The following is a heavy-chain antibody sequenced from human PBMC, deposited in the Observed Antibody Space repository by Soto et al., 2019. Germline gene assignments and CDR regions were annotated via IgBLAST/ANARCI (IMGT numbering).Heavy chain of an antibody. V-gene: IGHV1-69*13. J-gene: IGHJ6*02. CDR1: GGTFSSYA. Sequence: SVKVSCTASGGTFSSYAISWVRQAPGQGLEWMGGIIPIFGTANYAQKFQGRATITADESTSTAYMELSSLRSEDMAVYYCARGERVLDIVLVPAAMALYYYYYGMDVWGQGTTVTVS. CDR3: ARGERVLDIVLVPAAMALYYYYYGMDV. D-gene: IGHD2-2*01. CDR2: IIPIFGTA.